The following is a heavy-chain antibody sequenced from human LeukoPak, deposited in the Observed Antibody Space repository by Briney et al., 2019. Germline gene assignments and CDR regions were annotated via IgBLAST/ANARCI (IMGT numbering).Heavy chain of an antibody. CDR2: IHTSGDT. Sequence: GGSLRLSCAASGLTGSHNYVSWVRQAPGRGLEWVSAIHTSGDTCYADSVKGRFTISRDTSKNTLYLQINSLRVEDTAVYYCIVFGDSNHWGQGTLVTVSS. CDR1: GLTGSHNY. D-gene: IGHD4-17*01. J-gene: IGHJ5*02. V-gene: IGHV3-53*01. CDR3: IVFGDSNH.